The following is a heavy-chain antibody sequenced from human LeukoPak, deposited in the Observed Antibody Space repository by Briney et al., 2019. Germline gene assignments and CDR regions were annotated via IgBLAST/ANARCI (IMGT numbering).Heavy chain of an antibody. Sequence: GGSLRLSCAASGFTFSSYAMSWVRQAPGKGLEWVSGISGGAISTYYADSVKGRFTISRDNSKNTLYLQMNSLRAEDTAAYYYAKSSSLVVITNFDYWGQGTLVTVSS. J-gene: IGHJ4*02. D-gene: IGHD3-22*01. CDR2: ISGGAIST. CDR3: AKSSSLVVITNFDY. V-gene: IGHV3-23*01. CDR1: GFTFSSYA.